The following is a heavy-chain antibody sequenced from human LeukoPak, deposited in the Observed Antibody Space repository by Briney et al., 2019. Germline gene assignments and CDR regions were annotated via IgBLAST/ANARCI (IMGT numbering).Heavy chain of an antibody. D-gene: IGHD6-19*01. V-gene: IGHV3-21*01. J-gene: IGHJ4*02. CDR1: GFTFNSYS. Sequence: PGGSLRLSCAASGFTFNSYSMNWVRQAPGKGLDWVSSISSSSSYIFYADSVKGRFTISRDNAKNSLYLQMNSLRAEDTAVYYCARVRSGWYSDYWGQGTLVTVSS. CDR3: ARVRSGWYSDY. CDR2: ISSSSSYI.